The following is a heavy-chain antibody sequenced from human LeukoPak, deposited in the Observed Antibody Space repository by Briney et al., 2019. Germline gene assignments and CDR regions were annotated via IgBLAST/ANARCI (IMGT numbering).Heavy chain of an antibody. D-gene: IGHD4-17*01. Sequence: GGSLRLSCAASGFTFSSYAMSWVRQAPGKGLEWVSAISGSGGSTYYADSVKGRFTISRDNSKNTLYLQMNSLRAEDTAVYYCARAVTTKVGTYYYYYYYMDVWGKGTTVTVSS. CDR3: ARAVTTKVGTYYYYYYYMDV. CDR2: ISGSGGST. J-gene: IGHJ6*03. V-gene: IGHV3-23*01. CDR1: GFTFSSYA.